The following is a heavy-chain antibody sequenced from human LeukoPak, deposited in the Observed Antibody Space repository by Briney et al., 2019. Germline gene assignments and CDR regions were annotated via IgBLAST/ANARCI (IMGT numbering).Heavy chain of an antibody. Sequence: SETLSLTCTVSGDSISFYYWSWIRQPPGKGLEWIGYIYYSGSTNYNPSLKSRVTISVDTSKNQFSLKLSSVTAADTAVYYCARVGGGSYDLDYWGQGTLVTVSS. J-gene: IGHJ4*02. CDR3: ARVGGGSYDLDY. CDR1: GDSISFYY. D-gene: IGHD1-26*01. CDR2: IYYSGST. V-gene: IGHV4-59*01.